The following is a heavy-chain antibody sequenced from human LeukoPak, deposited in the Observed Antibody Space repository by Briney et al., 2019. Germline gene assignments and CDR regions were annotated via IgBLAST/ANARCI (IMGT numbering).Heavy chain of an antibody. V-gene: IGHV3-30*18. J-gene: IGHJ4*02. Sequence: GRSLRLSCAASGSTFSSYGMHWVRQAPGKGLEWVAVISYDGSNKYYADSVKGRFTISRDNSKNTLYLQMNSLRAEDTAVYYCAKDGGYSSYHYWGQGTLVTVSS. D-gene: IGHD6-19*01. CDR2: ISYDGSNK. CDR1: GSTFSSYG. CDR3: AKDGGYSSYHY.